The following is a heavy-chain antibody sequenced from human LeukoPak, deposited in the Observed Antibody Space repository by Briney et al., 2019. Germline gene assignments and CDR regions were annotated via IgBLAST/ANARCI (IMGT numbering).Heavy chain of an antibody. CDR3: AKVLTGYCGSTSCPFDP. CDR1: GFTFSSYW. D-gene: IGHD2-2*01. V-gene: IGHV3-30*02. J-gene: IGHJ5*02. Sequence: GGSLRLSCAASGFTFSSYWMSWVRQAPGKGLEWVAYIRYHGSNINYADSVKGRFTISRDNSKDTLFLQMSSLRAEDTAVYYCAKVLTGYCGSTSCPFDPWGQGTLVTVSS. CDR2: IRYHGSNI.